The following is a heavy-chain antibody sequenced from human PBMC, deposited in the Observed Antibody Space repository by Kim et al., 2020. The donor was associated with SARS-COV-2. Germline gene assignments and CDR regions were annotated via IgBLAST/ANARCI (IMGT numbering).Heavy chain of an antibody. CDR2: GST. Sequence: GSTYYNPSLKSRVTISVDTSKNQFSLKLSSVTAADTAVYYCATQPGMGILWGQGTLVTVSS. D-gene: IGHD7-27*01. CDR3: ATQPGMGIL. J-gene: IGHJ4*02. V-gene: IGHV4-39*01.